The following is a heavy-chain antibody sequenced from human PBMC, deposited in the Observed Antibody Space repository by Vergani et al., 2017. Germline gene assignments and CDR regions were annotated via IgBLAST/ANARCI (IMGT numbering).Heavy chain of an antibody. V-gene: IGHV3-21*01. CDR2: ISSSSSYI. J-gene: IGHJ6*02. D-gene: IGHD6-19*01. CDR1: GFTFSSYS. Sequence: EVQLVESGGGLVKPGGSLRLSCAASGFTFSSYSMNWVRQAPGKGLEWVSSISSSSSYIYYADSVKGRFTISRDNAKNSLYLQMNSLRAEDTAVYYCARDRSSGWGGSQSKDVWGQGTTVTVSS. CDR3: ARDRSSGWGGSQSKDV.